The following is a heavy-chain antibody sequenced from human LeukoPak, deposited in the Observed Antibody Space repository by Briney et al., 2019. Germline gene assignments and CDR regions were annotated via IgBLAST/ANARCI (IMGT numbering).Heavy chain of an antibody. J-gene: IGHJ4*02. CDR2: INAGNGNT. Sequence: ASVKVSCKASGYTFTSYGISWVRQAPGQGLEWMGWINAGNGNTKYSQEFQGRVTITRDTSASTAYMELSSLRSEDMAVYYCARGYYDSSGYLLYWGQGTLVTVSS. D-gene: IGHD3-22*01. CDR1: GYTFTSYG. CDR3: ARGYYDSSGYLLY. V-gene: IGHV1-3*03.